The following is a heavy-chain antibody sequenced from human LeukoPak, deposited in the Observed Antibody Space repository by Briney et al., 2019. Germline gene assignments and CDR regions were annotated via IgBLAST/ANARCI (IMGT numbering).Heavy chain of an antibody. Sequence: SETLSLTCTVSGGSISSYYWSWIRQPAGKGLEWIGRIYASGSTNYNPSLQSRLTMSVDTPKVQFSLKLCSVTAADTAVYYCARDRRYYYDSSGYFYYYYYYYYMDVWGKGTTVTVSS. CDR3: ARDRRYYYDSSGYFYYYYYYYYMDV. D-gene: IGHD3-22*01. J-gene: IGHJ6*03. CDR1: GGSISSYY. V-gene: IGHV4-4*07. CDR2: IYASGST.